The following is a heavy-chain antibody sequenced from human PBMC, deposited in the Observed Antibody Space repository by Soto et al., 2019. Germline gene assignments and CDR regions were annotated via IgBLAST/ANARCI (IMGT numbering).Heavy chain of an antibody. Sequence: QLHLRESGPGLVKPSETLSLTCTVSGGSITSSSYYWGWIRQPPGKGLEWIGRIYYRGSTYYNPSLKSRVTISVDTSKNQFSLKLSSVTAADTAVYYCATQEVGGSYVYTFDPWGQGTLVTVSS. CDR3: ATQEVGGSYVYTFDP. D-gene: IGHD1-26*01. V-gene: IGHV4-39*01. CDR1: GGSITSSSYY. CDR2: IYYRGST. J-gene: IGHJ5*02.